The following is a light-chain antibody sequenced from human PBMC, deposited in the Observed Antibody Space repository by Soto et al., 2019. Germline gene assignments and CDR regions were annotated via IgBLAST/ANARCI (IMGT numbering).Light chain of an antibody. CDR1: QSVSSSY. CDR3: QQYGSSLWT. CDR2: GAS. V-gene: IGKV3-20*01. Sequence: EIVLTQSPGTLSLSPGERATLSCRASQSVSSSYLAWYQQKPGQAPRLLIYGASSRATGIPDRFSGSCSGTDFTLTISRLEPEDFAVYYCQQYGSSLWTFGQGTKVEIK. J-gene: IGKJ1*01.